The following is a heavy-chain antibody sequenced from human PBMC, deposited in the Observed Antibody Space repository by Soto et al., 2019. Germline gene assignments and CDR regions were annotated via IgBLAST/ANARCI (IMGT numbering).Heavy chain of an antibody. D-gene: IGHD3-22*01. CDR3: ERVIGTYHLDS. CDR1: GFTFSSYD. J-gene: IGHJ4*02. V-gene: IGHV3-13*04. Sequence: GGSLRLSCSASGFTFSSYDMHWVRQGPGKGLEWVSAIGTAGDTNYAGSVKGRFTISRENAKNSLYLQMNSLRAGDTAIYFCERVIGTYHLDSWGQGTLVTVSS. CDR2: IGTAGDT.